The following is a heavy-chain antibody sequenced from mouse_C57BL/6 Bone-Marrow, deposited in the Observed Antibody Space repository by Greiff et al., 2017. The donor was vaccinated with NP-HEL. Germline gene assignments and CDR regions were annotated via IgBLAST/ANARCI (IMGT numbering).Heavy chain of an antibody. J-gene: IGHJ4*01. Sequence: EVHLVESGGGLVQPGASLKLSCESNEYEFPSHDMSWVRQTPEKRLELVAAINSDGGSTYYPDTMERRFIISRANTTNTLYLQLSSLRSEETALYYCARQSPRHHGTDAMDYWGQGTSVTVSS. D-gene: IGHD2-1*01. CDR3: ARQSPRHHGTDAMDY. V-gene: IGHV5-2*01. CDR2: INSDGGST. CDR1: EYEFPSHD.